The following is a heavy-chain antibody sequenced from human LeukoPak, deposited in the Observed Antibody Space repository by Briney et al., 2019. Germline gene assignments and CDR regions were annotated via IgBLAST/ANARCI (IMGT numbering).Heavy chain of an antibody. CDR3: ARDVAAAGGIDY. CDR1: GFTFSGYY. Sequence: AGGSLRLSCAASGFTFSGYYMSWIRQAPGKGLEWVSYISSSSSYTNYADSVKGRFTISRDNAKNSLYLQMNSLRAEDTAVYYCARDVAAAGGIDYWGQGTLVTVSS. CDR2: ISSSSSYT. V-gene: IGHV3-11*05. D-gene: IGHD6-13*01. J-gene: IGHJ4*02.